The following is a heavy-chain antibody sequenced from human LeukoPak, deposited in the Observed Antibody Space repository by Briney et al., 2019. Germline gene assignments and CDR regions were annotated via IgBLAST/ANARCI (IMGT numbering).Heavy chain of an antibody. CDR2: IKPDGSVG. D-gene: IGHD1-26*01. CDR3: VGKSGSRRGPFDY. CDR1: GLSFSSFA. V-gene: IGHV3-7*01. Sequence: GGSLRLSCAASGLSFSSFAMSWVRQGPARGLEWVANIKPDGSVGYYVDSVRGRFIISRDNAGNSLYLQMNSLRAEDTAVYYCVGKSGSRRGPFDYWGQGTLVTVSS. J-gene: IGHJ4*02.